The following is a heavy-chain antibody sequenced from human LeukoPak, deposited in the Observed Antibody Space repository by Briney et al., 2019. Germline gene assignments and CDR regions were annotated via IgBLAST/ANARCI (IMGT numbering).Heavy chain of an antibody. V-gene: IGHV3-48*03. D-gene: IGHD1-14*01. CDR1: GFTFSNFE. CDR2: ISGSGSTI. Sequence: RGSLRLSCAASGFTFSNFEMHWVRQAPGKGLEWVSYISGSGSTIVHADSVKGRFTISRDNAKNSLYLQMNSLRAEDTAVYYCVREGVNPETWFDPWGQGTLVTVSS. CDR3: VREGVNPETWFDP. J-gene: IGHJ5*02.